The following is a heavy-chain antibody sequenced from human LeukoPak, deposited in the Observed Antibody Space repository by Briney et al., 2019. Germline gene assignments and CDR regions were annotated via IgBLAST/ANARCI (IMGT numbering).Heavy chain of an antibody. Sequence: ATVKVSCKASGYIFTGYYMHWVRQAPGQGLEWMGWINPNSGDTNYAQKFQGRVTMTRDTSISTAYMELSRLRSDDTAVYYCARVRYRLAETYIDYWGQGTLVTVSS. V-gene: IGHV1-2*02. D-gene: IGHD3-16*01. CDR3: ARVRYRLAETYIDY. CDR2: INPNSGDT. J-gene: IGHJ4*02. CDR1: GYIFTGYY.